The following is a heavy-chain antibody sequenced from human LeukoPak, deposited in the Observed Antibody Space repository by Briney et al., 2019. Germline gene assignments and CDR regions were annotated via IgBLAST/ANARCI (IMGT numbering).Heavy chain of an antibody. CDR2: INPNSGGT. D-gene: IGHD3-9*01. CDR1: GYTFTGYY. V-gene: IGHV1-2*02. J-gene: IGHJ4*02. Sequence: ASVKVSCKASGYTFTGYYMHWVRQAPGQGLEWMGWINPNSGGTNYAQKFQGRVTITRDTSISTAYMELSRLRSDDTAVYYCARDRHYDILTGFDYWGQGTLVTVSS. CDR3: ARDRHYDILTGFDY.